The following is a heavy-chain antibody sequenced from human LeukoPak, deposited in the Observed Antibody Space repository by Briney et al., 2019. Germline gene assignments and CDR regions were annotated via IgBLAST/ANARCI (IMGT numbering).Heavy chain of an antibody. CDR3: ARNYYVSGSYFADFDY. CDR2: ISAYNGNT. V-gene: IGHV1-18*01. J-gene: IGHJ4*02. Sequence: ASVKVSCKASGYNIMSYGIIWVRQAPGQGLEWMGWISAYNGNTDYAQKFQGRVTMTTDTSTSTAYMELRSLRSDGTAVYYCARNYYVSGSYFADFDYWGQGSLVTVSS. D-gene: IGHD3-10*01. CDR1: GYNIMSYG.